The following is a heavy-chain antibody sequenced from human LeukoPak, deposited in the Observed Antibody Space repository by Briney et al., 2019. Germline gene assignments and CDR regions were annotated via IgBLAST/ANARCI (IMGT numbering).Heavy chain of an antibody. D-gene: IGHD2-15*01. Sequence: GGSLRLACEASGFTFSEHSMSWVRQAPGKGLEWVSTIKRDGSNTYYTDSVEGRFTISRDNSKNTLYLEMNTLRAEDTAVYYCAKGGYASCFDPWGQGTQVTVSS. CDR3: AKGGYASCFDP. CDR2: IKRDGSNT. V-gene: IGHV3-23*05. CDR1: GFTFSEHS. J-gene: IGHJ5*02.